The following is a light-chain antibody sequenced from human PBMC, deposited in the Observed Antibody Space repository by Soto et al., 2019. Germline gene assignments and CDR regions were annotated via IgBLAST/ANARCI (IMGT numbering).Light chain of an antibody. CDR3: QQRADWPIT. CDR1: QNVGNY. J-gene: IGKJ3*01. Sequence: AXLSCRASQNVGNYLAWYQQKPGQAPRLLIYDSSNRATGIPARFSGSGSGTDFTLTISSLEPEDFALYYCQQRADWPITFGPGTKVDIK. CDR2: DSS. V-gene: IGKV3-11*01.